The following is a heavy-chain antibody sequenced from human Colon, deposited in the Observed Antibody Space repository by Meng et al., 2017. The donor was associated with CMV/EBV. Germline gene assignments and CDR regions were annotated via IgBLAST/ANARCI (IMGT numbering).Heavy chain of an antibody. Sequence: GGSLRLSCAASGFTFSSHGLNWVRQAPGKGLEWVAYISSSGDTTYYADSVRGRFTISRDNSRNTLFLHMNSLRVEDTAIYYCAKEEATVGYYTNYFDPWGQGTLVTVSS. CDR2: ISSSGDTT. D-gene: IGHD2-2*03. CDR3: AKEEATVGYYTNYFDP. J-gene: IGHJ5*02. V-gene: IGHV3-23*01. CDR1: GFTFSSHG.